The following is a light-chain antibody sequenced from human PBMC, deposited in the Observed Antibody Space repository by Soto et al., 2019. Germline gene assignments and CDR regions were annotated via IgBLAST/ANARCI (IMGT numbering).Light chain of an antibody. CDR1: QSVSSN. V-gene: IGKV3-15*01. Sequence: IVMTQSPATLSVSQGERATLYCRASQSVSSNLAWYQQKPGQAPRLLIYGASTRATGIPARFSGTGSGTDFTLTVSSLQSEDFAVYYCQQYDNWPQPFGQGTKVDIK. CDR2: GAS. J-gene: IGKJ1*01. CDR3: QQYDNWPQP.